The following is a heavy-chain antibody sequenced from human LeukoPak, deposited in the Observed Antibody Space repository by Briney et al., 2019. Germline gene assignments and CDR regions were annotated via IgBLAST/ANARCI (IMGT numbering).Heavy chain of an antibody. Sequence: GGSPRLSCAASEFIFISSGMNWVRQAPGKGLEWVAVISYDGSTKYYADSVKGRFTISRDNSKNTLYLQMNSLRTEDTAVYYWARVPGEECELGLYWGERPLVTVSS. D-gene: IGHD2-2*01. CDR2: ISYDGSTK. J-gene: IGHJ4*02. V-gene: IGHV3-30*03. CDR1: EFIFISSG. CDR3: ARVPGEECELGLY.